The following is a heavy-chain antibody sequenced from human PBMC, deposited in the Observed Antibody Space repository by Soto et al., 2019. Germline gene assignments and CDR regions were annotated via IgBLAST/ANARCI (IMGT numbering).Heavy chain of an antibody. J-gene: IGHJ4*02. Sequence: QVQLVESGGGVVHPGRSLRLSCAASGFTFSSYGMHWVRQAPGKGLEWVAVISYDGSNKYYADSVKGRFTISRDNSKNTLYLQMNSLRAEDTAVYYCASQTSYSSSWANDYWGQGTLVTVSS. CDR3: ASQTSYSSSWANDY. CDR1: GFTFSSYG. D-gene: IGHD6-13*01. V-gene: IGHV3-30*03. CDR2: ISYDGSNK.